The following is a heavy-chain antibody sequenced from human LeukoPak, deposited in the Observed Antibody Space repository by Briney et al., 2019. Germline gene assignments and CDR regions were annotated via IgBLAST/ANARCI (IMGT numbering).Heavy chain of an antibody. J-gene: IGHJ4*02. Sequence: PGRSLRLSCAASGFTFSNYGMHWVRQAPGKGLQWVAVIWYDGSNEYYTGSVKGRFTISRDNAHNTLYLQMNSLRAEDTAVYYCARDSPYLDYWGQGTLVTVSS. CDR1: GFTFSNYG. V-gene: IGHV3-33*01. CDR2: IWYDGSNE. CDR3: ARDSPYLDY.